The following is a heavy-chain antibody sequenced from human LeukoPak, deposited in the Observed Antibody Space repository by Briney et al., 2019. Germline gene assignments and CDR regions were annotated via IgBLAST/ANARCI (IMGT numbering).Heavy chain of an antibody. CDR1: GGSISSSSYY. J-gene: IGHJ3*02. D-gene: IGHD6-13*01. CDR2: ISYRGST. CDR3: ARPRRQQLVRSAFDI. Sequence: SETLSLTCTVSGGSISSSSYYWGWIRQPPGKGLEWIVSISYRGSTYYNPSLKSRVTIFVDTSKNQFSLKLSSVTAADTAVCYCARPRRQQLVRSAFDIWGQGTMVTVSS. V-gene: IGHV4-39*01.